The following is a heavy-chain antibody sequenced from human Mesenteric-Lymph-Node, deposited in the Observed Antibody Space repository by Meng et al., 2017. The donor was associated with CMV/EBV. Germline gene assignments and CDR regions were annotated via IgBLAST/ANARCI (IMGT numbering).Heavy chain of an antibody. V-gene: IGHV3-30*04. CDR1: GVTVSNYA. J-gene: IGHJ4*02. CDR3: ARGGRFSSDGLDY. CDR2: ISYDEYNE. Sequence: CGASGVTVSNYAMHWVRQATGKGLEGAAAISYDEYNEYYGGSVKGRFTISRDNSENTLYLQMNSLTTEDTAVYYCARGGRFSSDGLDYWGQGTLVTVSS. D-gene: IGHD6-19*01.